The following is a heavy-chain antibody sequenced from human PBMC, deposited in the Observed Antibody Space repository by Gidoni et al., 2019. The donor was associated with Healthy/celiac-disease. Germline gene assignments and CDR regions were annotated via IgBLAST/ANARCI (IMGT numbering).Heavy chain of an antibody. Sequence: EVQLLEYGGGWVQPGGSLRLGCAASGFTFSSYAMSWVRQAPGKWLEWVAAICGSGGSTYYADSVKGRFPISRDNSKNTLYLQMNSLRAEDTAVYYCAKGSPHSSGWLVFDYWGQGTLVTVSS. V-gene: IGHV3-23*01. CDR3: AKGSPHSSGWLVFDY. J-gene: IGHJ4*02. D-gene: IGHD6-19*01. CDR1: GFTFSSYA. CDR2: ICGSGGST.